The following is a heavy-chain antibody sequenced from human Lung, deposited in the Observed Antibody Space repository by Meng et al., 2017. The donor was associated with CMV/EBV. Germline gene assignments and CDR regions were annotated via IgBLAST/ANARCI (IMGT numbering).Heavy chain of an antibody. V-gene: IGHV5-51*01. CDR3: ARQIGNAAHDAFDI. D-gene: IGHD2-15*01. CDR1: GYSFTSYW. Sequence: SXKGSGYSFTSYWIGWVRQRPGKGLEWMGIIYPSYSDTRYSPSFQGQVTISADKSISTAYLQWSSLKASDTAMYYCARQIGNAAHDAFDIWGQGTMVTVSS. J-gene: IGHJ3*02. CDR2: IYPSYSDT.